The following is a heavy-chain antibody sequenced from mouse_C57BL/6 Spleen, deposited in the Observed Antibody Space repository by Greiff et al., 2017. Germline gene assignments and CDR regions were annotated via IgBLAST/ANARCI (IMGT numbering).Heavy chain of an antibody. J-gene: IGHJ3*01. V-gene: IGHV5-6*02. D-gene: IGHD1-1*02. CDR1: GFTFSSYG. CDR2: ISSGGSYT. Sequence: DVKLVESGGDLVKPGGSLKLSCAASGFTFSSYGMSWVRQTPDKRLEWVATISSGGSYTYYPDSVKGRFTISRDNAKNTLYLQMSSLKSEDTAMYYCARHGGNETWFAYWGQGTLVTVSA. CDR3: ARHGGNETWFAY.